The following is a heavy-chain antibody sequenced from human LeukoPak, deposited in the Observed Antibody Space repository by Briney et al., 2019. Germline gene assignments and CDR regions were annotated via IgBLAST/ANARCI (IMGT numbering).Heavy chain of an antibody. D-gene: IGHD3-10*01. Sequence: QPGGSLRLSCAASGLTFSSYGFHRVRQAPGKGLEWVALIWYDGSNKYYADSVKGRFTVSKDNSKSSLYLQMNSLRAEDTAVYYCARDLGNYGSGSSYFDYWGQGTLVTVSS. CDR1: GLTFSSYG. CDR2: IWYDGSNK. J-gene: IGHJ4*02. V-gene: IGHV3-33*08. CDR3: ARDLGNYGSGSSYFDY.